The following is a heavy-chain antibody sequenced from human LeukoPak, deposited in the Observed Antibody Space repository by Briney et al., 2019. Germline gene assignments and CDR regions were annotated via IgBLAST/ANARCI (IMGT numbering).Heavy chain of an antibody. D-gene: IGHD6-6*01. V-gene: IGHV1-46*01. CDR3: ARGESAYSSSSGLDY. CDR2: INPSGGST. J-gene: IGHJ4*02. Sequence: GASVRVSCKASGYTFTSYYMHWVRQAPGQGLEWMGIINPSGGSTSYAQKFQGRVTMTRDTSTSTVYMELSSLRSEDTAVYYCARGESAYSSSSGLDYWGQGTLVTVSS. CDR1: GYTFTSYY.